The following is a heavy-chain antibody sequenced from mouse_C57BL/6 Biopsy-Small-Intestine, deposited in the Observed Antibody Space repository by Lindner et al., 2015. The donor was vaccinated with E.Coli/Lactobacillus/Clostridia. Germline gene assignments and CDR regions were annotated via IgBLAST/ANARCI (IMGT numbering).Heavy chain of an antibody. V-gene: IGHV1-84*01. D-gene: IGHD4-1*01. CDR3: ARLGTGYYFDY. J-gene: IGHJ2*01. CDR1: GYTFTDYY. CDR2: IYPGSSNS. Sequence: VQLQESGPELVKPETSVQISCKASGYTFTDYYINWVKQRPGQGLEWIGWIYPGSSNSQYNENFKGKATLTVDTSSDTAYMQLSSLTSEDSAVYYCARLGTGYYFDYWGQGTTLTVSS.